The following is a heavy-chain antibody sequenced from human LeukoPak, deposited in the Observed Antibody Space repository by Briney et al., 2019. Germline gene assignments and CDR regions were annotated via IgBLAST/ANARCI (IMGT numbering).Heavy chain of an antibody. CDR2: IWYDGSNK. Sequence: PGGSLRLSCAASGFTFSSYGMHWVRQAPGKGLEWVAVIWYDGSNKYYADSVKGRFTISRDNSKNTLYLQMNSLRAEDTAVYYCARDHYDFWSGSNSLSDYWGQGTLVTVSS. D-gene: IGHD3-3*01. J-gene: IGHJ4*02. CDR1: GFTFSSYG. V-gene: IGHV3-33*08. CDR3: ARDHYDFWSGSNSLSDY.